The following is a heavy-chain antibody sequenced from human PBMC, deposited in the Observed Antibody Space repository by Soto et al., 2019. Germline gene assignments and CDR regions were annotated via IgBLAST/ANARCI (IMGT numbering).Heavy chain of an antibody. CDR3: GRAKYGGNFDY. D-gene: IGHD2-15*01. J-gene: IGHJ4*02. Sequence: AVKVSCKASGYTFSSYSIIWVRQAPGQGLEWMGGIIPIFGTANYAQKFQGRVTITADESTSTAYMELSSLRSEDTAVYYCGRAKYGGNFDYWGQGTLVTVSS. CDR2: IIPIFGTA. V-gene: IGHV1-69*13. CDR1: GYTFSSYS.